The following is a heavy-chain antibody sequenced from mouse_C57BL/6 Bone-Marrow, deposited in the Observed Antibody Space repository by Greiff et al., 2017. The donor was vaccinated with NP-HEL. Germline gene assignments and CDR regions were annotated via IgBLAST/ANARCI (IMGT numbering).Heavy chain of an antibody. CDR1: GFTFSSYA. J-gene: IGHJ3*01. V-gene: IGHV5-9-1*02. D-gene: IGHD2-2*01. CDR2: ISRGGDYI. Sequence: EVKLVESGEGLVKPGGSLKLSCAASGFTFSSYAMSWVRQTPEKRLEWVAYISRGGDYIYYADTVKGRFTISRDNARNTLYLQMSSLKSEDTAMYYGTRDYYGYVSSWFAYWGQGTLVTVSA. CDR3: TRDYYGYVSSWFAY.